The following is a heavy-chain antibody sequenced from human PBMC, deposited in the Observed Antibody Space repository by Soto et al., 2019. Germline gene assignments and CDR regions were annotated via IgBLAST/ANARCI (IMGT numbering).Heavy chain of an antibody. D-gene: IGHD6-6*01. CDR2: IYYSGST. J-gene: IGHJ5*02. V-gene: IGHV4-39*01. Sequence: SETLSLTCIVSGGSISSSSYYWGWIRQPPGKGLEWIGSIYYSGSTYYNPSLKSRVTISVDTSKNQFSLKLSSVTAADTAVFYCARNRARNWFEPWGQGTLVTV. CDR1: GGSISSSSYY. CDR3: ARNRARNWFEP.